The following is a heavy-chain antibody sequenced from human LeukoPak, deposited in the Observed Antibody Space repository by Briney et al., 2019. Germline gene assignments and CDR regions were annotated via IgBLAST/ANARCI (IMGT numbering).Heavy chain of an antibody. CDR2: ISSGSSYI. Sequence: GGSLRLSCAASGFTFSSYSMNWVRQAPGKGLEWVSSISSGSSYIYYADSVKGRFTNSRDNAKNSLNRQMNSLRAEDTAVYYCARVDSSFDYWGQGTLVTVSS. V-gene: IGHV3-21*01. CDR1: GFTFSSYS. D-gene: IGHD3/OR15-3a*01. CDR3: ARVDSSFDY. J-gene: IGHJ4*02.